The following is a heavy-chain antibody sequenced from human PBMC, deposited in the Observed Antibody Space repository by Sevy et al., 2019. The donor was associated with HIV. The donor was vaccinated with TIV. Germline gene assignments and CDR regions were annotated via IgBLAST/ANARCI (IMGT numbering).Heavy chain of an antibody. D-gene: IGHD4-17*01. Sequence: ASVKVSCKASGYTFTSRDINWVRQATGQGLEWMGWMNPNSGNTGYAQKFQNRVTITRNTSIRTAYMELGSLRPEDTAVFYCARDSDYGGNGAYDIWGQGTMVTVSS. J-gene: IGHJ3*02. V-gene: IGHV1-8*03. CDR3: ARDSDYGGNGAYDI. CDR1: GYTFTSRD. CDR2: MNPNSGNT.